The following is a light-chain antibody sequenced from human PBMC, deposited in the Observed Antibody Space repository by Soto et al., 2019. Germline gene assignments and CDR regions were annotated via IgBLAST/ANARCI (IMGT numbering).Light chain of an antibody. J-gene: IGLJ2*01. CDR2: EVS. CDR1: SSVVGDYNY. Sequence: QSVLTQPASVSGSPGQSITISCTGTSSVVGDYNYVSWYQQHPGKAPKLMIYEVSNRPSGVSNRFSGSKSGNTASLTISGLQAQDEADSYCSSYTDSSTYVVFGGGTKLTVL. V-gene: IGLV2-14*01. CDR3: SSYTDSSTYVV.